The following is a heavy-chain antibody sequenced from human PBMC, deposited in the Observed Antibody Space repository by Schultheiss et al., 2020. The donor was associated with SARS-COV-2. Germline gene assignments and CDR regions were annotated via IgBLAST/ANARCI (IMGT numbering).Heavy chain of an antibody. D-gene: IGHD6-13*01. CDR2: ISYDGSDK. CDR1: GFTFSSYG. V-gene: IGHV3-30*18. Sequence: GGSLRLSCAASGFTFSSYGMHWVRQAPGKGLEWVAVISYDGSDKYYADSVKGRFSISRDNSKNTLYLQMNSLRAEDTAVYYCAKVQELPYYYYGMDVWGQGTTVTVSS. CDR3: AKVQELPYYYYGMDV. J-gene: IGHJ6*02.